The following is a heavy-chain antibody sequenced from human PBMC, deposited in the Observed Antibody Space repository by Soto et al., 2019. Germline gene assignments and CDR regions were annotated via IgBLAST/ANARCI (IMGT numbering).Heavy chain of an antibody. CDR3: ARGSSGYYSFDY. Sequence: QVQLVQSGAEVKKPGASVKVSCKASGYTFTSYAMHWVRQAPGQRLEWMGWINAGNGNTKYSQKFQGRVTITRDTSASTAYMKLSSLRSEDTAVYYCARGSSGYYSFDYWGQGTLVTVSS. J-gene: IGHJ4*02. CDR2: INAGNGNT. D-gene: IGHD3-22*01. V-gene: IGHV1-3*01. CDR1: GYTFTSYA.